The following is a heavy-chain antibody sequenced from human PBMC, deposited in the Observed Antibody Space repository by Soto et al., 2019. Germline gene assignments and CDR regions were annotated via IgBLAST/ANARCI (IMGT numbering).Heavy chain of an antibody. CDR3: ARHGYYYDSSSYYYVWYFDY. Sequence: PEGSLRLSCAASGFTFSSYAMHWVRQAPGKGLEWVAVISYDGSNKYYADSVKGRFTISRDNSKNTLYLQMNSLRAEDTAVYYCARHGYYYDSSSYYYVWYFDYWGQGTLVTVSS. D-gene: IGHD3-22*01. V-gene: IGHV3-30-3*01. J-gene: IGHJ4*02. CDR2: ISYDGSNK. CDR1: GFTFSSYA.